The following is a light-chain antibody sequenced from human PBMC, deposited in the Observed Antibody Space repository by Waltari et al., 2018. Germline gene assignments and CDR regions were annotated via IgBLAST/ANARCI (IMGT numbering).Light chain of an antibody. J-gene: IGLJ3*02. CDR1: TGVVTTKYP. Sequence: VLTQEPSLTVSPGGTVTPTRDSTTGVVTTKYPPNWFQQKPGQSPRTLIYDTDKKHSWTPARFSGSLLGGKAALTLSNVQPEDEADYYCSLYYGDARWVFGGGTKLTVL. CDR2: DTD. CDR3: SLYYGDARWV. V-gene: IGLV7-43*01.